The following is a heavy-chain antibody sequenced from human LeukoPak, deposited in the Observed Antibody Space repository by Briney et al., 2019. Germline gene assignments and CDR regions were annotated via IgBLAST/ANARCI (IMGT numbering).Heavy chain of an antibody. J-gene: IGHJ4*02. V-gene: IGHV4-34*01. D-gene: IGHD3-10*01. Sequence: SETLSLTCAVYGGSFSGYYWSWIRQPPGKGLEWIGEINDSGSTNYNPSPRSRVTISVDTSMNQFSLKMRSVTAADTADYYCARGLWFGESRPYYYDYWGQGNLVTVST. CDR1: GGSFSGYY. CDR2: INDSGST. CDR3: ARGLWFGESRPYYYDY.